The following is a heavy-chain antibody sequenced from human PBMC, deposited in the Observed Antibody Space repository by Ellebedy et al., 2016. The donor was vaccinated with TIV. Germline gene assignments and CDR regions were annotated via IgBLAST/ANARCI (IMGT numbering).Heavy chain of an antibody. CDR3: AREVAYYDSSGAFDI. D-gene: IGHD3-22*01. Sequence: ASVKVSXXASGYTFTGYYMHWVRQAPGQGLEWMGWINPNSGGTNYAQKFQGWVTMTRDTSISTAYMELSRLRSDDTAVYYCAREVAYYDSSGAFDIWGQGTMVTVSS. CDR2: INPNSGGT. V-gene: IGHV1-2*04. CDR1: GYTFTGYY. J-gene: IGHJ3*02.